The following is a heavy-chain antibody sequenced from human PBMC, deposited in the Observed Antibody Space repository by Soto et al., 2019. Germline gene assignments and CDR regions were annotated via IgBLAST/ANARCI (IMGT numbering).Heavy chain of an antibody. CDR1: GITFRSYP. V-gene: IGHV3-48*02. CDR3: AREPGTGHLFDY. J-gene: IGHJ4*02. CDR2: ISSSSSTI. Sequence: EVQLMESGGGLVQPGGSLRLSCAASGITFRSYPMNWVRHGPGRGLEWVSYISSSSSTIYYADSVRGRFTIPIDNAKNSLDRQMDSLTDEDTAVYYCAREPGTGHLFDYWGQGTLVTVSS. D-gene: IGHD2-8*02.